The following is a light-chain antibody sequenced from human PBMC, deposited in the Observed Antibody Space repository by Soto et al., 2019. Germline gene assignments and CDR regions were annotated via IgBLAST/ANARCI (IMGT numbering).Light chain of an antibody. V-gene: IGKV3-20*01. J-gene: IGKJ1*01. CDR3: QQYGSSPPT. Sequence: EIVLTQSPGTLSLSPGDRATLSCRASQTISSTYLAWYQQKPGQAPRLLIYAASTRATGIPDRFSGSGSGTDFTLTISRVEPEDFAVYYCQQYGSSPPTVGQGTKMEI. CDR1: QTISSTY. CDR2: AAS.